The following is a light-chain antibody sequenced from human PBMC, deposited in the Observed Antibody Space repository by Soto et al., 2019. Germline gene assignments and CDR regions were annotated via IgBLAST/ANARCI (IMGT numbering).Light chain of an antibody. V-gene: IGLV2-14*01. J-gene: IGLJ1*01. CDR1: RTDVGAYNY. CDR3: NSYTTSYTYI. Sequence: QSVLTQPASVSGSPGQSITISCTGSRTDVGAYNYVSWYQQHPGKAPELVIYGVSNRPSGVSNRFSGSKSGYTASLTISGLQAEDEADYYCNSYTTSYTYIFGTGTKLTVL. CDR2: GVS.